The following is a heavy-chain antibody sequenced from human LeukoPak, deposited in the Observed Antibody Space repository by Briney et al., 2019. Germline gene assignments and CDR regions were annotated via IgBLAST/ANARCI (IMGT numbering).Heavy chain of an antibody. V-gene: IGHV3-23*01. Sequence: GGSLRLSCAASGFAFSSYAMSWVRQAPGKGLEWVSAISGSGGRTYYADSVKGRFTISRDSSKNTLYLQMNSLRAEDTAVYYRAKRSRAGFFDYWGQGTLVTVSS. D-gene: IGHD6-19*01. J-gene: IGHJ4*02. CDR2: ISGSGGRT. CDR1: GFAFSSYA. CDR3: AKRSRAGFFDY.